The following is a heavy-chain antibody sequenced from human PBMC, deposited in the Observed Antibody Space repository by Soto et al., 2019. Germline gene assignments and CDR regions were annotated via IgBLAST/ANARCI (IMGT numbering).Heavy chain of an antibody. CDR1: GYTFTSYG. Sequence: ASVKVSCKASGYTFTSYGISWVRQAPGQGLEWMGLISAYNGNTNYAQKLQGRVTMTTDTSTSTAYMEMRSLRFDDTAVYFFARVGYDILTGYYPGFFDYWGQGTLVTVSS. V-gene: IGHV1-18*01. CDR3: ARVGYDILTGYYPGFFDY. CDR2: ISAYNGNT. J-gene: IGHJ4*02. D-gene: IGHD3-9*01.